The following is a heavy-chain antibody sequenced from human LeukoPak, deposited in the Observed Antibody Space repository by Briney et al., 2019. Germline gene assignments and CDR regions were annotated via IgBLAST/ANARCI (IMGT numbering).Heavy chain of an antibody. V-gene: IGHV3-23*01. CDR1: GFTFSSYA. CDR3: ARASIAASGYYFDY. Sequence: GGSLRLSCAASGFTFSSYAMSWVRQAPGKGLEWVSAISGSGGSTYYADSVKGRFTISRDNSKNTLYLQMNSLRAEDTAVYYCARASIAASGYYFDYWGQGTLVTVSS. D-gene: IGHD6-6*01. CDR2: ISGSGGST. J-gene: IGHJ4*02.